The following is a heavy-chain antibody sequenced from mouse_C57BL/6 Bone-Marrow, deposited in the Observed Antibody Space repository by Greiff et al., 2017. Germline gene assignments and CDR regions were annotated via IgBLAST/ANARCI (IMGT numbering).Heavy chain of an antibody. J-gene: IGHJ2*01. Sequence: VQLQQSGPELVKPGASVKISCKASGYTFTDYYMNWVKQSHGKSLEWIGDINPNNGGTSYNQKFKGKATLTVDKSSSTAYMELRRLTSEDSAVYYCARSNYYGSSWYYFDYWGQGTTRTVSS. CDR2: INPNNGGT. CDR1: GYTFTDYY. CDR3: ARSNYYGSSWYYFDY. V-gene: IGHV1-26*01. D-gene: IGHD1-1*01.